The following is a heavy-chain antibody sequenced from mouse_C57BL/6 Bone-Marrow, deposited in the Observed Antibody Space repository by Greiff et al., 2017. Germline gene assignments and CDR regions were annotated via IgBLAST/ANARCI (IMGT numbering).Heavy chain of an antibody. Sequence: EVQLQESGPGLVKPSQSLSLTCSVTGYSITSGYFWNWIRQFPGNKLEWMGYIGYDGNNNYNPSLKNRIAITRDTTKDQLFLKLNSVTTEDTATYDCAREGSTVVGDYWGQGNTLTVSA. D-gene: IGHD1-1*01. CDR3: AREGSTVVGDY. V-gene: IGHV3-6*01. CDR1: GYSITSGYF. CDR2: IGYDGNN. J-gene: IGHJ2*01.